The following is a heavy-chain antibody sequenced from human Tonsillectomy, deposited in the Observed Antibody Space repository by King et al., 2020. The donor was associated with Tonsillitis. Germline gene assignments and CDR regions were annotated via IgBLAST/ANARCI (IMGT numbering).Heavy chain of an antibody. J-gene: IGHJ4*02. Sequence: QLQESGPGLVKPSETLSPTCTVSGGSISSYYWSWIRQPPGKGLEWIGYLYYSGSTNYNPSLKSRVTISVDTSKNQFSLKLSSVTAADTAVYYCAREQLLYGSGSYAFDYWGQGTLVTVSS. CDR1: GGSISSYY. D-gene: IGHD3-10*01. V-gene: IGHV4-59*01. CDR3: AREQLLYGSGSYAFDY. CDR2: LYYSGST.